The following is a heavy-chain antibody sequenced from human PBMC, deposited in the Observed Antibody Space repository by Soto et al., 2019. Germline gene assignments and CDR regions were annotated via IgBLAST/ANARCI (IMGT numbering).Heavy chain of an antibody. J-gene: IGHJ5*02. CDR3: ARNSGSYYPWFDP. D-gene: IGHD1-26*01. CDR1: GGSLSSYY. V-gene: IGHV4-59*01. CDR2: IYYSGST. Sequence: SETLSLTCTVSGGSLSSYYWSWIRQPPGKGLEWIGYIYYSGSTNYNPSLKSRVTISVDTSKNQFSLKLTSVTAADTAVYYCARNSGSYYPWFDPWGQGTLVTVSS.